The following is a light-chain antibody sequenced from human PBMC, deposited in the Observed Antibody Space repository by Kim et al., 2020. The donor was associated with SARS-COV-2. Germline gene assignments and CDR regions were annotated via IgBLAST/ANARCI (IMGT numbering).Light chain of an antibody. V-gene: IGLV1-44*01. J-gene: IGLJ1*01. Sequence: ELTQPPSVSGTPGQRVTISCSGSSSNIGRNTVNWYQHIPGTAPKLLIYSDDHRPSGDPDRFSGSKSGTSASLAISGLQSEDEADYYCAAWDDTLNANVFGTGTKVTVL. CDR1: SSNIGRNT. CDR2: SDD. CDR3: AAWDDTLNANV.